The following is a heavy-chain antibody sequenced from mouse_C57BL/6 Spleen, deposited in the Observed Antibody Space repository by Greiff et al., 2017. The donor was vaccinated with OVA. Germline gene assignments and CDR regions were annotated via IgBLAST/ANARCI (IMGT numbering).Heavy chain of an antibody. D-gene: IGHD1-1*01. CDR3: TRKDTTVVAPDY. V-gene: IGHV1-15*01. CDR1: GYTFTDYE. CDR2: IDPETGGT. Sequence: VQRVESGAELVRPGASVTLSCKASGYTFTDYEMHWVKQTPVHGLEWIGAIDPETGGTAYNQKFKGKAILTADKSSSTAYMELRSLTSEDSAVYYCTRKDTTVVAPDYWGQGTTLTVSS. J-gene: IGHJ2*01.